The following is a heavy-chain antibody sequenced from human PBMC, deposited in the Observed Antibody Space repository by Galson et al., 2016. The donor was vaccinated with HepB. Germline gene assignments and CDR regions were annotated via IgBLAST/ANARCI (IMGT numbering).Heavy chain of an antibody. CDR3: ASSVRGSGSPPGGY. D-gene: IGHD3-10*01. J-gene: IGHJ4*02. CDR1: GFTFSTYW. CDR2: INSDGSST. Sequence: SLRLSCAASGFTFSTYWMHWVRQAPGKGLVWVSRINSDGSSTGFADCVKGRFTISRDNAKNTLYLQMNSLRAEDTAVYYCASSVRGSGSPPGGYWGQGILVTVSS. V-gene: IGHV3-74*01.